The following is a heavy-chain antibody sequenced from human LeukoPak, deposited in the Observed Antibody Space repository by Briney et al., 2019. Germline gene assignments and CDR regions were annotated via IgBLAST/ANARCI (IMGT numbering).Heavy chain of an antibody. CDR3: AKDRYCDSTSCPTDY. CDR2: ISYDGTNK. V-gene: IGHV3-30*18. J-gene: IGHJ4*02. CDR1: GVTLSSYG. Sequence: GGSLRLSCVAYGVTLSSYGMHWVRQAPGKGLEWVAVISYDGTNKYYADSVKGRFTISRDNSENTLYLQMNSLRAEDTAVYYCAKDRYCDSTSCPTDYWGQGTLVTVSS. D-gene: IGHD2-2*01.